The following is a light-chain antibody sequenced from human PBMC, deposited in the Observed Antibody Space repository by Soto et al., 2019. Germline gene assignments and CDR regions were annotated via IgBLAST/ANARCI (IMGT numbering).Light chain of an antibody. V-gene: IGKV3-11*01. CDR1: QFVSRK. J-gene: IGKJ5*01. CDR3: QHDNNWTIT. CDR2: VXA. Sequence: LPPGDRATLTCRPSQFVSRKLAGSQQNRGHAPRLXXYVXANMATGIPVRFSGSGSGTDFTLPISSLEPEDFALYHCQHDNNWTITFGQGTRLEIK.